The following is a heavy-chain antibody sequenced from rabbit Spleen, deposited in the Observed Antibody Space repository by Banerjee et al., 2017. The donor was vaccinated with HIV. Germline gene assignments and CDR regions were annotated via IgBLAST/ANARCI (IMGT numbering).Heavy chain of an antibody. CDR2: IYAGSSGST. CDR3: ARGASAGDIYRFNL. Sequence: QEQLVESGGGLVQPEGSLTLTCKASGFTLSSSYYICWVRQAPGKGLEWIACIYAGSSGSTYYASWAKGRFTISKTSSTTVTLQMTSLTAADTATYFCARGASAGDIYRFNLWGQGTLVTVS. D-gene: IGHD7-1*01. J-gene: IGHJ4*01. CDR1: GFTLSSSYY. V-gene: IGHV1S45*01.